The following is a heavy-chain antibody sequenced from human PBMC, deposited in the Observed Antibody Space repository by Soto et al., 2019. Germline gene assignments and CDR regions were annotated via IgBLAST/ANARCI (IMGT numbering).Heavy chain of an antibody. J-gene: IGHJ3*02. V-gene: IGHV4-39*01. CDR1: GGSISSSSDY. Sequence: QLQLQESGPGLVKASETLSLTCTVSGGSISSSSDYWGWIRQPPGKGLEWIGSIYYSGITYYNPSLKSRVTISVDMSKNQFSLKMSSVTAADTAVYYCARPSRIAVSGTLHDAFDIWGQGTMVTVSS. D-gene: IGHD6-19*01. CDR3: ARPSRIAVSGTLHDAFDI. CDR2: IYYSGIT.